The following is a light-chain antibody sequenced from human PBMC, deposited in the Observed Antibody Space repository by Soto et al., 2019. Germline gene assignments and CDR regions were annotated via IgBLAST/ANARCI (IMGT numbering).Light chain of an antibody. V-gene: IGLV2-23*02. CDR2: EVS. CDR1: SSDVGSYNL. CDR3: CSYAGSSTFYV. Sequence: QSVLPQPASVSGSPGQSITISCTGTSSDVGSYNLVSWYQQHPGKAPKLMIYEVSKRPSGVSNRFSGSKSGNTASLTISGLQAEDEADYYCCSYAGSSTFYVFGTGTK. J-gene: IGLJ1*01.